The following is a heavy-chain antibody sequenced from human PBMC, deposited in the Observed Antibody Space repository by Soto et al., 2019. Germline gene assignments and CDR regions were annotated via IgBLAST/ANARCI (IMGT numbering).Heavy chain of an antibody. V-gene: IGHV4-59*08. CDR2: FYYSGST. D-gene: IGHD3-3*01. CDR3: ARQHYDFFHDQNWFDP. CDR1: GGSISSYY. J-gene: IGHJ5*02. Sequence: SETLSLTCTVSGGSISSYYWSWIRQPPGKGLEWIAYFYYSGSTNYNPSLKSRVTISVDTSKNQFSLKLSSVTAADTAVYYCARQHYDFFHDQNWFDPWGQGTLVTVSS.